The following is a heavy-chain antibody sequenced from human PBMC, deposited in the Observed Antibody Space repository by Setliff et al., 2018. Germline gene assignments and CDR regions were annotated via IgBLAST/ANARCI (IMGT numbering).Heavy chain of an antibody. Sequence: ASVKVSCKASGYTFTSYGISWVRQAPGQGLEWMGWISAYNGNTNYAQKLQGRVTMTTDTSTSTAYMELRSLRSDDTAVYYCARDRGPTYYDFWSDYYYFDYWGQGTLVTVSS. J-gene: IGHJ4*02. D-gene: IGHD3-3*01. CDR2: ISAYNGNT. V-gene: IGHV1-18*01. CDR1: GYTFTSYG. CDR3: ARDRGPTYYDFWSDYYYFDY.